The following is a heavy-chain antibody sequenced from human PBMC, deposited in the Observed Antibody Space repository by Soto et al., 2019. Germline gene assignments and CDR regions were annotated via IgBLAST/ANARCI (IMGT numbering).Heavy chain of an antibody. CDR3: ARGDYYDSSGYYSIGAFDI. CDR2: INPNSGGT. D-gene: IGHD3-22*01. Sequence: ASVEVSCKASGYTLTGYYMHWVRQAPGQGLEWMGWINPNSGGTNYAQKFQGWVTMTRDTSISTAYMELSRLRSDDTAVYYCARGDYYDSSGYYSIGAFDIWGQGTMVTVSS. J-gene: IGHJ3*02. V-gene: IGHV1-2*04. CDR1: GYTLTGYY.